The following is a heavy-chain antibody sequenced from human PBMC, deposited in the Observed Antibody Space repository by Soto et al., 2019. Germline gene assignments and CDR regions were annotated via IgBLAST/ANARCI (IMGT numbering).Heavy chain of an antibody. CDR2: ISGSGGST. CDR3: AKRGSSSWMKFDY. CDR1: GFTFSSYA. J-gene: IGHJ4*02. V-gene: IGHV3-23*01. D-gene: IGHD6-13*01. Sequence: GGSLRLSCAASGFTFSSYAMSWVRQAPGKGLEWVSVISGSGGSTYYADSVKGRFTISRDNSKNTLYLQMNSLRVEDTAVYYCAKRGSSSWMKFDYWGQGALVTVSS.